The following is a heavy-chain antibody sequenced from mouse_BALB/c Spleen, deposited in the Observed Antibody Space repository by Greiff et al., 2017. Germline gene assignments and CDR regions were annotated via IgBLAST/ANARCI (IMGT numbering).Heavy chain of an antibody. CDR1: GFTFSSYT. D-gene: IGHD3-3*01. V-gene: IGHV5-12-2*01. CDR3: ARHCDASAMDY. Sequence: EVQLVESGGGLVQPGGSLKLSCAASGFTFSSYTMSWVRQTPGQRLEWVAYISNGGGSTYYPETVKGRITISRDNAKNTQYLQISSLKSEDTAMYCCARHCDASAMDYWGQGTSVTVSS. J-gene: IGHJ4*01. CDR2: ISNGGGST.